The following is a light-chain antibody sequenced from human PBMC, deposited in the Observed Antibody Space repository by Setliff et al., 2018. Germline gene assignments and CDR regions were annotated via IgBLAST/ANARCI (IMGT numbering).Light chain of an antibody. Sequence: QSVLTQPPSVSGAPGQRVTISCTGSSSNIGAGYDVHWYQQLPGTAPKLLIYGNSNRPSGVPDRFSRSKSGTSASLAITGLQAEDEADYYCQSYDSSLSGSRVFGGGTKVTVL. CDR2: GNS. J-gene: IGLJ2*01. CDR1: SSNIGAGYD. V-gene: IGLV1-40*01. CDR3: QSYDSSLSGSRV.